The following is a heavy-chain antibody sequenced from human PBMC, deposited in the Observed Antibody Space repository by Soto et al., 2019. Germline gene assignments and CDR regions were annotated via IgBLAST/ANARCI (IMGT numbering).Heavy chain of an antibody. J-gene: IGHJ3*02. CDR1: GYTFTGYY. V-gene: IGHV1-2*04. Sequence: QVQLVQSGAEMKRPGASVKVSCKSFGYTFTGYYIHWVRQAPGQGLEWMGWLNPDSGGTDYAEKCEDLQTMTRDTSIGTAYMALSRLKPDDTARYCCVRGMTYNLPPRYDFDIGGQGTLVTVSS. D-gene: IGHD1-1*01. CDR2: LNPDSGGT. CDR3: VRGMTYNLPPRYDFDI.